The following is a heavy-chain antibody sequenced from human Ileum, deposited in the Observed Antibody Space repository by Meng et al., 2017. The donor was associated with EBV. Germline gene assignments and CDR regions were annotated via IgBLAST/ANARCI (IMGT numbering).Heavy chain of an antibody. Sequence: QGRLKESGPGLVKPSDTLSLTCAGSGYSISSTNWWGWIRQPPGKGLEWIGYIYYSGSTSYNPSLKSRVTMSVDTSKNQFSLNLNSVTAVDTAVYYCARNVPGTSAYYDWGQGTLVTVSS. CDR1: GYSISSTNW. CDR3: ARNVPGTSAYYD. D-gene: IGHD3-22*01. V-gene: IGHV4-28*01. J-gene: IGHJ4*02. CDR2: IYYSGST.